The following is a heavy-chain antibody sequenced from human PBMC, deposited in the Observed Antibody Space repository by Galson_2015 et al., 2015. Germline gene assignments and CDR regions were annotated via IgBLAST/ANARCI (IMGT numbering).Heavy chain of an antibody. CDR1: GFTFSSYG. CDR3: ARSQTTVTPHDAFDI. Sequence: SLRLSCAASGFTFSSYGMHWVRQAPGKGLEWVAVIWYDGSNKYYADSVRGRFTISRDNSKNTLYLQMNSLRAEDTAVYYCARSQTTVTPHDAFDIWGQGTMVTVSS. V-gene: IGHV3-33*01. J-gene: IGHJ3*02. CDR2: IWYDGSNK. D-gene: IGHD4-17*01.